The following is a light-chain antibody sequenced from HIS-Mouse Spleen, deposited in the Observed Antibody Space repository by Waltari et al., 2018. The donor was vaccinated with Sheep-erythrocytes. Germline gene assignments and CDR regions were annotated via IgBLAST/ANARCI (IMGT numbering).Light chain of an antibody. CDR1: SSNIGRNT. CDR3: AAWDDNLNGPV. Sequence: QSVLTQPPSASGTPGQMITISCSGSSSNIGRNTVNWSQQLPGTAPKHRMYSNKQRPSGVPDRFSGSKSGTSDSLAISGLQSEDEADYYCAAWDDNLNGPVFGGGTKLTVL. J-gene: IGLJ3*02. CDR2: SNK. V-gene: IGLV1-44*01.